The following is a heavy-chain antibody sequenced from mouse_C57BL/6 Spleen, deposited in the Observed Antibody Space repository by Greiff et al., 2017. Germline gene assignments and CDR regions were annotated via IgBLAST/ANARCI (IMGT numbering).Heavy chain of an antibody. J-gene: IGHJ4*01. V-gene: IGHV3-6*01. Sequence: EVQLVESGPGLVKPSQSLSLTCSVTGYSITSGYYWNWIRQFPGNKLEWMGYISYDGSNNYNPSLKNRISITRDTSKNQFFLKLHSVTTEDTATYYCARDSAYYSNDPYAMDYWGQGTSVTVSS. CDR1: GYSITSGYY. CDR3: ARDSAYYSNDPYAMDY. CDR2: ISYDGSN. D-gene: IGHD2-5*01.